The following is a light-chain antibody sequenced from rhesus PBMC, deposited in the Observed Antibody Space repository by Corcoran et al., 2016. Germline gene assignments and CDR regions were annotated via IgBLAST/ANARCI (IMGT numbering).Light chain of an antibody. CDR2: GAS. J-gene: IGKJ1*01. Sequence: EIVMTQSPATLSLSPGETATISCRTSQSVSSKLAWYQQKPGQAPRLLIYGASSRATGIPDRFRGSGSGTDFTLTISSLEPEDCAVYYCQETSNLWTFGQGTKVEIK. V-gene: IGKV3-31*02. CDR3: QETSNLWT. CDR1: QSVSSK.